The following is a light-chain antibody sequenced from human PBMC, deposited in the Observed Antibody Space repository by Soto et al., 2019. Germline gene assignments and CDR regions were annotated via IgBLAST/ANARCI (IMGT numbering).Light chain of an antibody. CDR2: GAS. CDR3: QQYGSSPPKT. J-gene: IGKJ1*01. V-gene: IGKV3-20*01. Sequence: EIVLTQSPATLSLSQGERATLSCRASQSVSSNLAWHQQKPGQAPRLLLYGASTRATGIPDRFSGSGSGTEFTLTISRMEPEDPAVYYCQQYGSSPPKTSGQGTKVDIK. CDR1: QSVSSN.